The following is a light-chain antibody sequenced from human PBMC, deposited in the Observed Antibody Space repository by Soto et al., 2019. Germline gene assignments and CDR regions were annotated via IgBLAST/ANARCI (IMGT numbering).Light chain of an antibody. J-gene: IGLJ1*01. CDR3: ISYTGSSTYYV. Sequence: QSVMSQPGSVSGSPGQSITISCSGTSSDVGSYSHVAWYQQFPGKTPKLIIYEVTYRPSGVSHRFSASKSGNTASLTISGLHAGDEADYYCISYTGSSTYYVFGTGTKVTVL. V-gene: IGLV2-14*01. CDR2: EVT. CDR1: SSDVGSYSH.